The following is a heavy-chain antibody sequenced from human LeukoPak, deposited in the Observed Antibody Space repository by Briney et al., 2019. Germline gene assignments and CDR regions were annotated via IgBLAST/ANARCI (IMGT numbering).Heavy chain of an antibody. Sequence: SETLSLTCSVSGVSFDDYYWSWVRQTPGKGLEWIGEINHSGYTNDSPSLKSRVTLSFDTSRKQFSLTLRSVTVADTGIYYCTRMTAGRDHWAQGTLVTVSS. CDR3: TRMTAGRDH. J-gene: IGHJ5*02. D-gene: IGHD2-21*02. CDR2: INHSGYT. CDR1: GVSFDDYY. V-gene: IGHV4-34*01.